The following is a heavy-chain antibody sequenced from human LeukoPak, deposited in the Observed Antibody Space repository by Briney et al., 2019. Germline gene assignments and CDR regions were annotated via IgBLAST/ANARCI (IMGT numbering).Heavy chain of an antibody. V-gene: IGHV3-9*03. CDR2: ISWNTGSI. Sequence: GRSLRLCCAASGCTIDDYAMHWVRQAPGKGLEWVSGISWNTGSIGYADFVKGRFTISRDNTKNSLYLQMNSLRDEDMALYYCAKGTYYYGSGSFDPCGQGTLVTVSS. J-gene: IGHJ5*02. CDR3: AKGTYYYGSGSFDP. D-gene: IGHD3-10*01. CDR1: GCTIDDYA.